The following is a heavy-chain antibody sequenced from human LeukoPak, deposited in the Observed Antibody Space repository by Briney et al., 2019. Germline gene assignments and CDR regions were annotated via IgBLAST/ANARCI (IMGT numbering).Heavy chain of an antibody. CDR2: ISAYNGNT. J-gene: IGHJ4*02. CDR1: GYTFTSYG. V-gene: IGHV1-18*01. CDR3: ARDSRYLHY. D-gene: IGHD6-25*01. Sequence: ASVKVSCKASGYTFTSYGISWVRQAPGQGLEWMGWISAYNGNTNYAQKLQGRVTMTRDTSTSTVYMELSSLRSEDTAAYYCARDSRYLHYWGQGTLVTVSS.